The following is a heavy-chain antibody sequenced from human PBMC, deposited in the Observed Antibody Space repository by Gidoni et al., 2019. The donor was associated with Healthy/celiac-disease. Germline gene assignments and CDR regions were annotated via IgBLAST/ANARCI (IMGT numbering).Heavy chain of an antibody. CDR3: AREEGEAARLGGVDY. D-gene: IGHD6-6*01. CDR2: ISSSGSTI. Sequence: EVQLVESGGGLVQPGGSLRLSCAASGFTFSSYEMNWVRQAPGKGLEWVSYISSSGSTIYYADSVKGRFTISRDNAKNSLYLQMNSLRAEDTAVYYCAREEGEAARLGGVDYWGQGTLVTVSS. V-gene: IGHV3-48*03. CDR1: GFTFSSYE. J-gene: IGHJ4*02.